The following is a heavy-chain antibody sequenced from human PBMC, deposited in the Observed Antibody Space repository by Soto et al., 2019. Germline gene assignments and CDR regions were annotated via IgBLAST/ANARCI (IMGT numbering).Heavy chain of an antibody. V-gene: IGHV5-51*01. Sequence: PGESLKISCKGSGYSFTSYWIGWVRQMPGKGLEWMGIIYPGDSDTRYSPSFQGQVTISADKSISTAYLQWNSLKASDTAMYYCARLRSSRRNYDGMYVWGQGTNVPGS. CDR2: IYPGDSDT. J-gene: IGHJ6*02. CDR3: ARLRSSRRNYDGMYV. D-gene: IGHD6-13*01. CDR1: GYSFTSYW.